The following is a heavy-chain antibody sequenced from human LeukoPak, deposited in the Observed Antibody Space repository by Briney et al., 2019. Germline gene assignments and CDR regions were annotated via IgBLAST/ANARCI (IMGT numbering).Heavy chain of an antibody. CDR2: ISWNSGSI. J-gene: IGHJ4*02. V-gene: IGHV3-9*01. CDR3: AKGIRESVYLPGDY. D-gene: IGHD1-20*01. CDR1: GFTFDDYA. Sequence: PGRSLRLSCAASGFTFDDYAMHWVRQAPGKGLEWVSGISWNSGSIGYADSVKGRFTISRDNAKNSLYLQMNSLRAEDTALYYYAKGIRESVYLPGDYWGQGTLVTVSS.